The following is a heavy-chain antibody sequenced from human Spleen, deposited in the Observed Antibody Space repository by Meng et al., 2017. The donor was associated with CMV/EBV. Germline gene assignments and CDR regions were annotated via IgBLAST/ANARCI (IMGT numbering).Heavy chain of an antibody. CDR3: ARETNFYGSGSYYLFDY. V-gene: IGHV1-69*04. J-gene: IGHJ4*02. CDR2: IIPILGIA. D-gene: IGHD3-10*01. CDR1: GYTFTAYY. Sequence: SVKVSCKASGYTFTAYYIHWVRQAPGQGLEWMGRIIPILGIANYAQKFQGRVTITADKSTSTAYMELSSLRSEDTAVYYCARETNFYGSGSYYLFDYWGQGTLVTVSS.